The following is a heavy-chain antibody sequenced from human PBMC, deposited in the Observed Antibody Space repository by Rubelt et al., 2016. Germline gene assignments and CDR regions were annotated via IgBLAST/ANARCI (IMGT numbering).Heavy chain of an antibody. J-gene: IGHJ2*01. CDR2: INHSGST. CDR1: GGSFSGYY. V-gene: IGHV4-34*01. Sequence: QVQLQQWGAGLLKPSETLSLTCAVYGGSFSGYYWSWIRQPPGKGLEWIGEINHSGSTNYNPSLKSRVTISGDRSKNQFALKLRSVTAADTAVYYCARRRRYSGSSYWYFDLWGRGTRVTVSS. CDR3: ARRRRYSGSSYWYFDL. D-gene: IGHD1-26*01.